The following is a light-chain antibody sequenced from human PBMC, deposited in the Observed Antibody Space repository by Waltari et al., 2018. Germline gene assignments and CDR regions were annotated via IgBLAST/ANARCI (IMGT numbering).Light chain of an antibody. CDR1: SSNIGAGYD. CDR3: QSYDSSLSGSRV. CDR2: ENT. J-gene: IGLJ3*02. V-gene: IGLV1-40*01. Sequence: QSVLTQPPSVSGTPGQRVAISCTGSSSNIGAGYDVHWYQQLPGTAPKLLIYENTNRPSGVPDRFSASKAGTSASLAITGLQAEDEADYFCQSYDSSLSGSRVFGGGTKLTVL.